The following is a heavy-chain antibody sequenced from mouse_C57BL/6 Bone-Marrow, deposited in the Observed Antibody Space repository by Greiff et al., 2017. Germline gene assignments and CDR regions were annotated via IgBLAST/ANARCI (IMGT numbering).Heavy chain of an antibody. J-gene: IGHJ4*01. CDR2: IDPSDSYT. CDR1: GYTFTSYW. CDR3: AREYYYGNYDAMDY. V-gene: IGHV1-69*01. Sequence: QVHVKQPGAELVMPGASVKLSCKASGYTFTSYWMHWVKQRPGQGLEWIGEIDPSDSYTNYNQKFKGKSTLTVDKSSSTAYMQLSSLTSEDSAVYYCAREYYYGNYDAMDYWGQGTSVTVSS. D-gene: IGHD2-1*01.